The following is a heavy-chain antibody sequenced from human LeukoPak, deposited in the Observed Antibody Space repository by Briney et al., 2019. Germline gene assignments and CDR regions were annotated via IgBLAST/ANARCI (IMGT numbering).Heavy chain of an antibody. CDR3: ARDTAIVGATKGVDY. D-gene: IGHD1-26*01. Sequence: GGSLRLPCAASGFTFSSYSMNWVRQAPGKGLEWVSSISSSSSYIYYADSVRGRFTISRDNAKNSLYLQMDSLRAEDTAVYYCARDTAIVGATKGVDYWGQGTLVTVSS. CDR2: ISSSSSYI. J-gene: IGHJ4*02. V-gene: IGHV3-21*01. CDR1: GFTFSSYS.